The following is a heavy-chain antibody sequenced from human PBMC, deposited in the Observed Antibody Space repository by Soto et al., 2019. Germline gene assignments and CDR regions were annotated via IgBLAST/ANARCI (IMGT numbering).Heavy chain of an antibody. V-gene: IGHV4-30-2*01. D-gene: IGHD2-2*01. CDR1: GSSISSGGYS. CDR3: ARVPDR. J-gene: IGHJ5*02. Sequence: SETLSLTCAVSGSSISSGGYSWSSIRQPPGKGLEWIGYIYHSGSTYYNPSLKSRVTISVDRSKNQFSLKLSSVTAADTAVYYCARVPDRWGQGTLVTVS. CDR2: IYHSGST.